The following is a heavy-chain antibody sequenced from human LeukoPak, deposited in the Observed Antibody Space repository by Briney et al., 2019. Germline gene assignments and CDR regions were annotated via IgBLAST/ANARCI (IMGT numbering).Heavy chain of an antibody. D-gene: IGHD4-17*01. J-gene: IGHJ4*02. Sequence: GGSLRLSCAASGFTFSILDMSWVRQAPGKGLEWVSAISGNGGRTYYADSVKGRFTISRDNAKNSLYLQMNSLRAEDTAVYYCARDRAVTTDFDYWGQGTLVTVSS. CDR3: ARDRAVTTDFDY. CDR1: GFTFSILD. V-gene: IGHV3-23*01. CDR2: ISGNGGRT.